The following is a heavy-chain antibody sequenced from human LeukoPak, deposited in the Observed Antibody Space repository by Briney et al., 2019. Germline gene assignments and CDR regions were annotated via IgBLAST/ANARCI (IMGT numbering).Heavy chain of an antibody. V-gene: IGHV1-2*02. Sequence: ASVKVSCKSSGYTFTGYYMHWVRQAPGQGLEWMGWINPNSGGTNYAQKFQGRVTMTRDTSTSTVYMELSSLRSEDTAVYYCARDADDSSGYSNFDYWGQGTLDTVSS. J-gene: IGHJ4*02. CDR2: INPNSGGT. CDR1: GYTFTGYY. D-gene: IGHD3-22*01. CDR3: ARDADDSSGYSNFDY.